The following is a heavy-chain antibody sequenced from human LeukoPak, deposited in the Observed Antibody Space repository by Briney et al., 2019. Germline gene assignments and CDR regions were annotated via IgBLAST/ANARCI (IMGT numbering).Heavy chain of an antibody. D-gene: IGHD3-3*01. CDR3: ASEGSLDF. CDR1: GFTFCSYS. Sequence: GGSLRLSSAASGFTFCSYSMNWVRQAPGKGLEWGSSISSSSSYIYYADSVEGRFTISRDNAKNSLNLQMNSLRAEDTAVYYGASEGSLDFWGQGTMVTVSS. J-gene: IGHJ3*01. V-gene: IGHV3-21*01. CDR2: ISSSSSYI.